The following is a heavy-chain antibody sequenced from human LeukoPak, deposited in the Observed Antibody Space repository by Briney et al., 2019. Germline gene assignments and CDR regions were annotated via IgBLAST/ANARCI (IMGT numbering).Heavy chain of an antibody. CDR1: GFTFSDYY. D-gene: IGHD3-22*01. J-gene: IGHJ3*02. Sequence: GGSLRLSCAASGFTFSDYYMSWIRQAPGKGLEWVSYISSSGSSIYYADSVKSRFTISRDNAKKSLYLQMHSLRAEDTAVYYCARDSHKFDSSGYYPDAFDIWGQGTMVTVSS. CDR2: ISSSGSSI. V-gene: IGHV3-11*04. CDR3: ARDSHKFDSSGYYPDAFDI.